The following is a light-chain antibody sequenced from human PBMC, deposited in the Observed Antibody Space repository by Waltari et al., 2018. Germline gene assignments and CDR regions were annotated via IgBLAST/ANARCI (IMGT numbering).Light chain of an antibody. CDR3: QVWDDVTDSGV. Sequence: YVLTQPPSVSVDPGKTDRLTCGGDKHGRKSVHWYQQKPGQAPVLVMFYDSDRPSEIPERFSGSNSGNTATLTISWVEAGDEADYHCQVWDDVTDSGVFGGGTKLTVL. CDR2: YDS. CDR1: KHGRKS. V-gene: IGLV3-21*04. J-gene: IGLJ3*02.